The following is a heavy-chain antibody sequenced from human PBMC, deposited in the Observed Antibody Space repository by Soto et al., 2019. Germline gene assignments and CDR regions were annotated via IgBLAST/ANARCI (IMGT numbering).Heavy chain of an antibody. Sequence: GASVKVSCKASGYTFTSYGISWVRQAPGQGLEWMGWISAYNGNTNYAQKLQGQVTISADQSINTAYLQWDSLKASDTAIYYCARPANTVADHFDLWGQGTPVTVSS. CDR3: ARPANTVADHFDL. J-gene: IGHJ4*02. D-gene: IGHD4-17*01. CDR2: ISAYNGNT. V-gene: IGHV1-18*01. CDR1: GYTFTSYG.